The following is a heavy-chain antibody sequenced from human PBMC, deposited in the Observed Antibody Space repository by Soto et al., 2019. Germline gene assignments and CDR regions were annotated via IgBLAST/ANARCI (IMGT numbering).Heavy chain of an antibody. D-gene: IGHD6-13*01. CDR1: GFTFSSYA. J-gene: IGHJ4*01. Sequence: PGGSLRLSCTASGFTFSSYAMSWVRQAPGKGPEWVSAISSSGGSVYYADSVRGRFTISRDNSKNLLSLQMNSLRAEDTAVYHCAKDRIEGYGSSSHWGHGTLVTVSS. CDR3: AKDRIEGYGSSSH. CDR2: ISSSGGSV. V-gene: IGHV3-23*01.